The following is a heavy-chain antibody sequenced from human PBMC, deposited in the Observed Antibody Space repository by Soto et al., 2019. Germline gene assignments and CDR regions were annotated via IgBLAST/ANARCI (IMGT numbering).Heavy chain of an antibody. CDR1: GFTVSSYG. CDR2: ISYDGSNK. D-gene: IGHD1-7*01. J-gene: IGHJ4*02. V-gene: IGHV3-30*18. Sequence: PGGSLRLSCAASGFTVSSYGMHWVRQAPGKGLEWVAVISYDGSNKYYADSVKGRFTISRDNSKNTLYLQMNSLRAEDTAVYYCAKDRRIYLYNWNSARSVFDYWGQGTLVTVSS. CDR3: AKDRRIYLYNWNSARSVFDY.